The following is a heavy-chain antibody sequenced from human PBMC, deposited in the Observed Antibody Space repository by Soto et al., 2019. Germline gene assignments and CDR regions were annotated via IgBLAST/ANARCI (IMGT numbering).Heavy chain of an antibody. V-gene: IGHV3-30*18. CDR3: AKEQLRGVRGVITYYYGMDV. CDR2: ISYDGSNK. CDR1: GFTFSSYG. Sequence: QVQLVASGGGVVQPGRSLRLSCAASGFTFSSYGMHWVRQAPGKGLEWVAVISYDGSNKYYADSVKGRFTISRDNSKNTLYLQMNSLRAEDTAVYYCAKEQLRGVRGVITYYYGMDVWGQGTTVTVSS. D-gene: IGHD3-10*01. J-gene: IGHJ6*02.